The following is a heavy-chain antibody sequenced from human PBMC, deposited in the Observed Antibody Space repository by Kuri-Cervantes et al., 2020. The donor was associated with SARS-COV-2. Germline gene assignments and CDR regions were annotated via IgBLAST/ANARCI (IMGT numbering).Heavy chain of an antibody. J-gene: IGHJ4*02. V-gene: IGHV3-30*04. CDR1: GLTFSTYA. CDR2: TSYDGTNQ. CDR3: ARGQIPAFHFDY. D-gene: IGHD2-2*01. Sequence: GGSLRLSCAASGLTFSTYAMYWVRQTPGKGLEWVALTSYDGTNQYYTDSVKGRFTISRDNSKNTLFLQMNSLTAEDTAVYFCARGQIPAFHFDYWGQGALVTVSS.